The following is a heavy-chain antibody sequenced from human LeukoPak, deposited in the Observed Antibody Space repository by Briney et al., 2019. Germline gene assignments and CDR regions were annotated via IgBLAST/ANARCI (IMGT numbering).Heavy chain of an antibody. Sequence: SVKVSCKASGYTFTSYGISWVRQAPGQGLEWMGGIIPIFGTANYAQKFQGRVTITTDESTSTAYMELSSLRSEDTAVYYCARGGAARHDAFDIWGQGTMVTVSS. D-gene: IGHD6-6*01. CDR3: ARGGAARHDAFDI. V-gene: IGHV1-69*05. CDR1: GYTFTSYG. J-gene: IGHJ3*02. CDR2: IIPIFGTA.